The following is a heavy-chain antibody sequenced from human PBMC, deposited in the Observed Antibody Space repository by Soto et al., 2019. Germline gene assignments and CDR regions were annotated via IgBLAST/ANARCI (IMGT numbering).Heavy chain of an antibody. D-gene: IGHD3-16*02. CDR1: GGSISSSSYY. CDR3: ASESYVWGSYRYFPLDY. V-gene: IGHV4-39*01. Sequence: PSETLSLTCTVSGGSISSSSYYWGWIRQPPGKGLEWIGSIYYSGSTYYNPSLKSRVTISVDTSKNQFSLKLSSVTAADTAVYYCASESYVWGSYRYFPLDYWGQGTLVT. J-gene: IGHJ4*02. CDR2: IYYSGST.